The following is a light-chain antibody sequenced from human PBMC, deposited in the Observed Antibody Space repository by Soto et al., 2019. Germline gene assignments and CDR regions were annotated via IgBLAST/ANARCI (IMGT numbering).Light chain of an antibody. J-gene: IGKJ1*01. CDR1: QSVSSSY. Sequence: EIVLTQSPGTLSLSPGERATLSCRASQSVSSSYLAWYQQKPGQAPRLLIYGASSRATGIPDRFSGSGSGTDFTLTISRLEPEEFAVYYCQQYGSSLPFGQGTKVEIK. CDR3: QQYGSSLP. CDR2: GAS. V-gene: IGKV3-20*01.